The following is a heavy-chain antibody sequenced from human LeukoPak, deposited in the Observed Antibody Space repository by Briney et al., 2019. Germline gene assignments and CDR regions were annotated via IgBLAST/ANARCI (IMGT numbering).Heavy chain of an antibody. CDR3: ARHRGPSLHSSGYFDY. CDR1: GFSFSSYG. D-gene: IGHD3-22*01. Sequence: PGGSLRLSCAASGFSFSSYGIHWVRQAPGKGLEWVAVISYDGSNKNYADSVKGRFTISRDNSKNTLYLQMDSLRTEDTAVYYCARHRGPSLHSSGYFDYWGQGTLVTVSS. J-gene: IGHJ4*02. V-gene: IGHV3-30*03. CDR2: ISYDGSNK.